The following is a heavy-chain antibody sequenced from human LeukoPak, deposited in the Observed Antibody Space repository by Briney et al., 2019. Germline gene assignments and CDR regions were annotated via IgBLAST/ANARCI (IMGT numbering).Heavy chain of an antibody. CDR3: ASTPEQYYDFWIGYYPSFDY. J-gene: IGHJ4*02. CDR2: IYSGGST. CDR1: GFTVSSKY. V-gene: IGHV3-66*01. D-gene: IGHD3-3*01. Sequence: TGGSLRDSCAASGFTVSSKYVSWVRQAPGKGLEWVSVIYSGGSTYYADSVKGRFTISRDNSKNTLYLQMNSLRAEDTAVYYCASTPEQYYDFWIGYYPSFDYWGQGTLVTVSS.